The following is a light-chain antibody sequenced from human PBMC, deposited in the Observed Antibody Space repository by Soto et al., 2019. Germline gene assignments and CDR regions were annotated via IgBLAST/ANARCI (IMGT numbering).Light chain of an antibody. CDR2: DAS. CDR1: QSISSW. CDR3: QQYNRYSRT. J-gene: IGKJ1*01. V-gene: IGKV1-5*01. Sequence: DIQMTQSPSTLSASVGDRVTITCRASQSISSWLAWYQQKPGKAPKLLIYDASSLESGVPSRFSGSGSGTEFTLTISSLQPDDFPTYYCQQYNRYSRTFGQGTKVDIK.